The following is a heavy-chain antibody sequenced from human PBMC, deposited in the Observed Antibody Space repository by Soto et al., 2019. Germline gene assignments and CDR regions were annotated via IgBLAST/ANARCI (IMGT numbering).Heavy chain of an antibody. D-gene: IGHD6-19*01. Sequence: SETLSLTCAVYGGSFSGYYWSWIRQPPGKGLEWIGEINHSGSTNYNPSLKSRVTISVDNSKNMLYLQVNSLRAEDTAVYYCAKSIVAVAGPVDYWGQGTLVTVSS. CDR1: GGSFSGYY. V-gene: IGHV4-34*01. CDR3: AKSIVAVAGPVDY. CDR2: INHSGST. J-gene: IGHJ4*02.